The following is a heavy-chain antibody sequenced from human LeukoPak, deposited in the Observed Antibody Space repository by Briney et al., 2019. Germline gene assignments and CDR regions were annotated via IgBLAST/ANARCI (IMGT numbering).Heavy chain of an antibody. CDR3: ARDRITMVRGVISPKQYYYYGMDV. J-gene: IGHJ6*02. Sequence: SETLSLTCAVYGGSFSGYYWSWIRQPPGKGLEWIGEINHSGSTNYNPSLKSRVTISVDTSKNQFSLKLSSVTAAATAVYYCARDRITMVRGVISPKQYYYYGMDVWGQGTTVTVSS. D-gene: IGHD3-10*01. V-gene: IGHV4-34*01. CDR2: INHSGST. CDR1: GGSFSGYY.